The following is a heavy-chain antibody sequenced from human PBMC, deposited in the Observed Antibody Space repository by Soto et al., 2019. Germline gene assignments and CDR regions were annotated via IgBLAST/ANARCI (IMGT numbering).Heavy chain of an antibody. CDR3: ASNKYDSSAYYYWYLGL. CDR1: EDTFRNYA. V-gene: IGHV1-69*06. D-gene: IGHD3-22*01. Sequence: QVELVQSGAEVKKPGSSVKVSCQASEDTFRNYAISWVRQAPGQGLEWMGGIIPIFGTANYAQKFQGRVTITADTSANKGYLEIRSLRSEEQGVYYCASNKYDSSAYYYWYLGLWGRGTLVTVSS. J-gene: IGHJ2*01. CDR2: IIPIFGTA.